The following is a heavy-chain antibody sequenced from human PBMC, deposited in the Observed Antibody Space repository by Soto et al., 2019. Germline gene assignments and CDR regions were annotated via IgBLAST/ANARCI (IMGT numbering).Heavy chain of an antibody. V-gene: IGHV6-1*01. CDR3: ARLVGGTADY. J-gene: IGHJ4*02. Sequence: SQTLSLTCVISGDIVSSNSASWNLIRQSPSRGLEWLGRTYYRSTWYNDYAVSVKSRITINPDTSKNQFSLQLNSVTPEDTAVYYCARLVGGTADYWGQGTLVTVSS. CDR2: TYYRSTWYN. CDR1: GDIVSSNSAS. D-gene: IGHD1-26*01.